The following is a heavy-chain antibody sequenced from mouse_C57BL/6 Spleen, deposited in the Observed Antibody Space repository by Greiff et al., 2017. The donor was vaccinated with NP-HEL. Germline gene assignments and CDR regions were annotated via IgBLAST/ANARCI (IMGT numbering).Heavy chain of an antibody. CDR2: IDPENGDT. V-gene: IGHV14-4*01. Sequence: LVESGAELVRPGASVKLSCTASGFNIKDDYMHWVKQRPEQGLEWIGWIDPENGDTEYASKFQGKATITADTSSNTAYLQLSSLTSEDTAVYYCTTPIYYGNYGFAYWGQGTLVTVSA. J-gene: IGHJ3*01. CDR1: GFNIKDDY. CDR3: TTPIYYGNYGFAY. D-gene: IGHD2-1*01.